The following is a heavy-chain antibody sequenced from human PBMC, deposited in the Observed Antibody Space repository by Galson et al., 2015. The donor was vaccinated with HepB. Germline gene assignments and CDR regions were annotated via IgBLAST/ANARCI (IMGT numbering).Heavy chain of an antibody. Sequence: SVKVSCKASGFTFTSSAVQWVRQARGQRLEWIGWIVVGSGNTNYAQKFQERVTITRDMSTSTAYMELSSLRSEDTAVYYCAAEKKSYSKVYYYYGMDVWGQGTTVTVSS. J-gene: IGHJ6*02. D-gene: IGHD1-26*01. CDR1: GFTFTSSA. CDR2: IVVGSGNT. CDR3: AAEKKSYSKVYYYYGMDV. V-gene: IGHV1-58*01.